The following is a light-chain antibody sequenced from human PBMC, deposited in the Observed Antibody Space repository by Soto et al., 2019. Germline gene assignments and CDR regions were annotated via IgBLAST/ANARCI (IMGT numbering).Light chain of an antibody. CDR3: QQYYSYLWT. Sequence: AIRMTQSPSSFSASTGDRVTITCRASQGISSYLAWYQQKPGKAPKLLIYAASTLQSGVPSRFSGSGSGTDFTLTISSLQSEDFATYYCQQYYSYLWTFGQGTKVDIK. CDR1: QGISSY. CDR2: AAS. J-gene: IGKJ1*01. V-gene: IGKV1-8*01.